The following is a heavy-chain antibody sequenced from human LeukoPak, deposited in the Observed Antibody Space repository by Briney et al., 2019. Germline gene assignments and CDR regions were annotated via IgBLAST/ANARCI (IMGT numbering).Heavy chain of an antibody. D-gene: IGHD5-24*01. Sequence: GASVKVSCKASGGTFSSYAISWVRQAPGQGLEWMGRIIPIFGTANYAQKFQGRVTITTDESTSTAYMELSSLRSEDTAVYYCASRHPRDGYNYAFDMWGQGTMVTVSS. J-gene: IGHJ3*02. CDR1: GGTFSSYA. CDR2: IIPIFGTA. V-gene: IGHV1-69*05. CDR3: ASRHPRDGYNYAFDM.